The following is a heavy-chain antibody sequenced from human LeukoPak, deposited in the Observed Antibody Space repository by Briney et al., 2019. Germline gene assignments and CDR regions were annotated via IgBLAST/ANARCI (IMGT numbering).Heavy chain of an antibody. CDR2: INHSGST. CDR3: ARTTPSYGSGSYYPDP. CDR1: GGSFSGYY. Sequence: SETLSLTCAVYGGSFSGYYWSWIRQPPGKGLEWIGEINHSGSTNYNPSLKCRVTISVDTSKNQFSLKLSSVTAADTAVYYCARTTPSYGSGSYYPDPWGQGTLVTVSS. J-gene: IGHJ5*02. V-gene: IGHV4-34*01. D-gene: IGHD3-10*01.